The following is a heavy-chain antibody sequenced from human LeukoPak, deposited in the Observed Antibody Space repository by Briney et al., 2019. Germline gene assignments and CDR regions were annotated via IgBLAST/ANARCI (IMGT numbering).Heavy chain of an antibody. CDR3: ARDQGLMRQQLSYYYYYGMDV. CDR2: IWYDGSNK. V-gene: IGHV3-33*01. D-gene: IGHD6-13*01. CDR1: GFTFSSYG. J-gene: IGHJ6*02. Sequence: PGGSLRLSCAASGFTFSSYGMHWVRQAPGKGLEWVAVIWYDGSNKYYADSVKGRFTISRDNSKNTLYLQMNSLRAEDTAVYYCARDQGLMRQQLSYYYYYGMDVWGQGTTVTVSS.